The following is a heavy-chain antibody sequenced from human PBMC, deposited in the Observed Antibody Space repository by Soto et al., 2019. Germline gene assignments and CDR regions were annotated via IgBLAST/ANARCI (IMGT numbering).Heavy chain of an antibody. CDR2: IYYSGST. V-gene: IGHV4-39*01. J-gene: IGHJ6*02. Sequence: PLGSPFLTPTVPFGSIRDSSVFSGCIRHPPGEGLGGIGSIYYSGSTYYNPSLKSRVTISVDTSKNQFSLKLSSVTAADTAVYYCARLTIVVVPAARSYYYYGMDVWGQGTTVTVSS. D-gene: IGHD2-2*01. CDR3: ARLTIVVVPAARSYYYYGMDV. CDR1: FGSIRDSSVF.